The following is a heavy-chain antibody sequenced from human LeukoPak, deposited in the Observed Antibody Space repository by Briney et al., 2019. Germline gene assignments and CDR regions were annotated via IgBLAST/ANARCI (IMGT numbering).Heavy chain of an antibody. CDR3: AREVVLSYGNSKTFDY. Sequence: PSETLSLTCTVSGGPISSYHWSWIRQPPGKGLEWIGNIYYSGTTNYNPSLKSRVTISVDTSKNQFSLKLSSVTAADTAVYYCAREVVLSYGNSKTFDYWGQGTLVTVSS. CDR2: IYYSGTT. V-gene: IGHV4-59*12. D-gene: IGHD5-18*01. CDR1: GGPISSYH. J-gene: IGHJ4*02.